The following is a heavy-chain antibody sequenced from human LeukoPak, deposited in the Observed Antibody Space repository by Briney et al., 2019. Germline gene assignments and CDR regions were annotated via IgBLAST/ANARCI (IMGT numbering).Heavy chain of an antibody. J-gene: IGHJ5*02. CDR2: IMQDGSEK. D-gene: IGHD3-3*01. V-gene: IGHV3-7*01. CDR1: GFTFSSYW. Sequence: GGSLRLTCAAPGFTFSSYWMSWVRQAPAEGREGVANIMQDGSEKYYVDSVKGRFTISRDNAKNSLSLQMNSLSAEDTAVYYCASDWASYDFWSGYSGWFDPWGQGTLVTVSS. CDR3: ASDWASYDFWSGYSGWFDP.